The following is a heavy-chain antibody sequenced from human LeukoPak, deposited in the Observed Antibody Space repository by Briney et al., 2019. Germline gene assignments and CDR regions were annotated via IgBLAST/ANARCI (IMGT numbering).Heavy chain of an antibody. V-gene: IGHV3-23*01. D-gene: IGHD2/OR15-2a*01. Sequence: PGGSLRLSCAASGFTFSSFAMSWVRQAPGKGLEWVSGISGSGDSTYYADSVKGRFTISRDNSKNTLYLQMNSLRAEDTAVYYCAKDWLEYQMVSTSPGDYWGQGTLVTVSS. CDR1: GFTFSSFA. CDR3: AKDWLEYQMVSTSPGDY. J-gene: IGHJ4*02. CDR2: ISGSGDST.